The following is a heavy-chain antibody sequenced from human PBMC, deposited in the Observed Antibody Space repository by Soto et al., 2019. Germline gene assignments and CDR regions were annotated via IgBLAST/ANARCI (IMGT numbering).Heavy chain of an antibody. V-gene: IGHV3-48*01. CDR3: ANDRLTTFGVVINGPFDY. Sequence: HPGGSLGLSCAASGFTFNTYSMNWVRQAPGKGLEWISYISSGSSRIFYADSVKGRFTISRDNSKNTLYLQMNSLRAEDTAVYYCANDRLTTFGVVINGPFDYWGQGTLVTVSS. CDR1: GFTFNTYS. CDR2: ISSGSSRI. J-gene: IGHJ4*02. D-gene: IGHD3-3*01.